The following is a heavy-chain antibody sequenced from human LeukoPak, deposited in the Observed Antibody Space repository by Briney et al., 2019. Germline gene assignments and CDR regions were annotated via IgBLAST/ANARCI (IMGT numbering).Heavy chain of an antibody. V-gene: IGHV4-34*01. Sequence: SETLSLTCAVYGGSFSGYYWSWIRQPPGKGLEWIGSIYYSGSTYYNPSLKSRVTISVDTSKNQFSLKLSSVTAADTAVYYCARLRYNWILPGPDAFDIWGQGTKVAVSS. CDR3: ARLRYNWILPGPDAFDI. CDR1: GGSFSGYY. D-gene: IGHD1-1*01. J-gene: IGHJ3*02. CDR2: IYYSGST.